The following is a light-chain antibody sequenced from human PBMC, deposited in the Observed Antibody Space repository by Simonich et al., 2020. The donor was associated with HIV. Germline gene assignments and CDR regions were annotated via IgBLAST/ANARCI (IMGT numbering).Light chain of an antibody. J-gene: IGLJ2*01. CDR1: SSDVGGYNY. CDR2: DVS. CDR3: AAWDDSLKGLV. V-gene: IGLV2-14*03. Sequence: QSALTQPASVSGSPGQSITISCPGTSSDVGGYNYVSWYQQHPGKAPKLMIYDVSNRPSGVSNRFSGSKSGNTASLAISGLQSEDEADYYCAAWDDSLKGLVFGGGTKVTVL.